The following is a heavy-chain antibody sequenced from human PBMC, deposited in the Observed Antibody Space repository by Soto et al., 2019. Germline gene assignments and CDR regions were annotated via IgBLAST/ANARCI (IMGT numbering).Heavy chain of an antibody. CDR3: AKFSSSWYNWFDP. J-gene: IGHJ5*02. Sequence: GGSLRLSCAASGFTFSSYAMSWVRQAPGKGLEWVSAISGSGGSTYYAGSVKGRFTVSRDNSKNTLYLQMNSLRAEDTAVYYCAKFSSSWYNWFDPWGQGTLVTVSS. CDR2: ISGSGGST. V-gene: IGHV3-23*01. D-gene: IGHD6-13*01. CDR1: GFTFSSYA.